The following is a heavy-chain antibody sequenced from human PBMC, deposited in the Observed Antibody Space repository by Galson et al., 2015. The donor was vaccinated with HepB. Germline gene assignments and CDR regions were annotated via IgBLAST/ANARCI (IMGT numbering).Heavy chain of an antibody. CDR3: ARAPAGRGYNFYYFDD. J-gene: IGHJ4*02. V-gene: IGHV3-48*02. CDR1: GFTFSGYS. D-gene: IGHD5-18*01. Sequence: SLRLSCAASGFTFSGYSINWARQAPGKGLEWISYISGSSNTIYYADSVKGRFTISRDNAKNTLYLQLNSLRDEDTAVYYCARAPAGRGYNFYYFDDWGRGTLVTVSS. CDR2: ISGSSNTI.